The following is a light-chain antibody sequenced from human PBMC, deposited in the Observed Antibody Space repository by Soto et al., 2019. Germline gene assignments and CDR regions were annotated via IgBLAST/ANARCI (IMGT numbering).Light chain of an antibody. CDR1: SGHSSYA. J-gene: IGLJ2*01. V-gene: IGLV4-69*01. CDR3: QTWGTGIVV. CDR2: FNSDGSH. Sequence: QLVLTQSPSASASLGASVELTCTLSSGHSSYAIAWHQQQPEKGPRYLMKFNSDGSHSKGDGIPDRFSGSSSGAERYLTISSLQSEDEADYYCQTWGTGIVVFGGGTKVTVL.